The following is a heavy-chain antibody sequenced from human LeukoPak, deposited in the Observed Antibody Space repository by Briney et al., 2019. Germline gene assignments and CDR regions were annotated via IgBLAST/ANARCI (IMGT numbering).Heavy chain of an antibody. CDR2: IRSKTYGGTT. J-gene: IGHJ6*02. V-gene: IGHV3-49*04. D-gene: IGHD5-18*01. CDR3: TRRPIPPCLYYGMDV. Sequence: PGRSLRLSCTASGFTFGDHAMSWVRQAPGKGLEWVGFIRSKTYGGTTEYAPSVKGKFTISRDDSKSIAYLQMNSLKTEDTAVYYCTRRPIPPCLYYGMDVWGQGTTVTVSS. CDR1: GFTFGDHA.